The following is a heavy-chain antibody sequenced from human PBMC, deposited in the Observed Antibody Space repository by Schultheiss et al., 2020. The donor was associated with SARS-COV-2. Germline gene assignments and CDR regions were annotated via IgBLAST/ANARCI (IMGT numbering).Heavy chain of an antibody. J-gene: IGHJ6*02. D-gene: IGHD1-26*01. Sequence: GGSLRLSCAASGFTSSSYWMSWVRQAPGKGLEWVANIKQDGSEKYYVDSVKGRFTISRDNAKNSLYLQMNSLRAEDTAVYYCARDKRWRGSYYVHGMDVWGQGTTVTVSS. V-gene: IGHV3-7*01. CDR1: GFTSSSYW. CDR2: IKQDGSEK. CDR3: ARDKRWRGSYYVHGMDV.